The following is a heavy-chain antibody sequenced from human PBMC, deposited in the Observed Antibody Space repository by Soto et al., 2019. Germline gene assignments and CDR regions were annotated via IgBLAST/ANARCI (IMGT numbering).Heavy chain of an antibody. CDR1: GFMFNIYG. CDR2: IWHDGVTK. J-gene: IGHJ4*02. V-gene: IGHV3-33*01. Sequence: QVQLVESGGSVVQPGRSLRLSCEASGFMFNIYGMHWVRQAPGKGLEWVAIIWHDGVTKYYGDSVKDRFNISRDNSKNTVYLQMNSLRADDTAVYYCARGDGRKDFDLWGQGTPVTVSS. D-gene: IGHD2-15*01. CDR3: ARGDGRKDFDL.